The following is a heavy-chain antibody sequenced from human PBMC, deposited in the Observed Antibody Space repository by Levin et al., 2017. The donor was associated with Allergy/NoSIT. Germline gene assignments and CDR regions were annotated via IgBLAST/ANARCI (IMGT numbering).Heavy chain of an antibody. D-gene: IGHD3-10*01. CDR3: ARNSPGRGNYYHYGMDV. CDR1: GGTFSTLA. CDR2: IIPVFDKT. J-gene: IGHJ6*02. V-gene: IGHV1-69*13. Sequence: ASVKVSCKASGGTFSTLAFSWVRLAPGQGLDYMGGIIPVFDKTDYAQKFQGRVTITADESTRTVFMEVSSLRSDDTAVYYCARNSPGRGNYYHYGMDVWGQGTIVTVSS.